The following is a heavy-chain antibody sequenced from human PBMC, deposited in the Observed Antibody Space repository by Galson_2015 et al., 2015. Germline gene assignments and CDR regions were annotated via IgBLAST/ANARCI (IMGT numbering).Heavy chain of an antibody. J-gene: IGHJ3*01. CDR3: ARDYCSSTSCYSDY. V-gene: IGHV3-30*03. Sequence: SLRLSCAASGFTFSSYGMHWVRQAPGKGLEWVAVISYDGSNKYYADSVKGRFTISRDNSKNTLYLQMNSLRAEDTAVYYCARDYCSSTSCYSDYWGQGTAVTVSS. CDR2: ISYDGSNK. D-gene: IGHD2-2*02. CDR1: GFTFSSYG.